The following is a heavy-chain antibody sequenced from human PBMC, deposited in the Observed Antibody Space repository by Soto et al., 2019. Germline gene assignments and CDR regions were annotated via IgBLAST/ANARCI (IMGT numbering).Heavy chain of an antibody. J-gene: IGHJ4*02. CDR1: GFTFSSYA. CDR2: ISGSGGST. CDR3: AKDRQLRYSDWTYFDY. V-gene: IGHV3-23*01. D-gene: IGHD3-9*01. Sequence: PGGSLRLSCAASGFTFSSYAMSWVRQAPGKGLEWVSAISGSGGSTYYADSVKGRFTISRDNSKNTLYLQMNSLRAEDTAVYYCAKDRQLRYSDWTYFDYWGQGTLVTVSS.